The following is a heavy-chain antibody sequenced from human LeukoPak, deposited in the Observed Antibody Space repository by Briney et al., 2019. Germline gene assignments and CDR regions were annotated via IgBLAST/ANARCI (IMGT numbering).Heavy chain of an antibody. CDR3: AADRDYDFWSGLGY. CDR1: GFTFTSSA. V-gene: IGHV1-58*01. Sequence: ASVKVSCKASGFTFTSSAVQWVRQARGQRLEWIGWIVVGSNNTNYALKFQERVTITRDMSTSTAYMELISLRSEDTAVYYCAADRDYDFWSGLGYWGQGTLVTVSS. CDR2: IVVGSNNT. J-gene: IGHJ4*02. D-gene: IGHD3-3*01.